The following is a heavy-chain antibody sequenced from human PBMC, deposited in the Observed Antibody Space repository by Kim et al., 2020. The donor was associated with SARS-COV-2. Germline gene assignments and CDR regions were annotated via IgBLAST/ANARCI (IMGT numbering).Heavy chain of an antibody. D-gene: IGHD5-18*01. CDR1: GGSISSGGYY. J-gene: IGHJ4*02. CDR3: AREVTAMVRMETYYFDY. Sequence: SETLSLTCTVSGGSISSGGYYWSWIRQHPGKGLEWIGYIYYSGSTYYNPSLKSRVTISVDTSKNQFSLKLSSVTAADTAVYYCAREVTAMVRMETYYFDYWGQGTLVTVSS. CDR2: IYYSGST. V-gene: IGHV4-31*03.